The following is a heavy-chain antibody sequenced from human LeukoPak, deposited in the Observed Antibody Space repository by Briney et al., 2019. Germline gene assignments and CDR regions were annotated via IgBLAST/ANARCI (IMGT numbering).Heavy chain of an antibody. CDR1: GDSVTSGGYF. CDR2: ISNSGTT. J-gene: IGHJ3*02. D-gene: IGHD1-1*01. V-gene: IGHV4-31*03. Sequence: SETLSLTCTVSGDSVTSGGYFWTWIRHHPGKGLEWIGYISNSGTTSYNPSLKSRVSISVDTSNNQFSLKLNSVTAADTAVYYCARELERAFDIWGQGTMVTVSS. CDR3: ARELERAFDI.